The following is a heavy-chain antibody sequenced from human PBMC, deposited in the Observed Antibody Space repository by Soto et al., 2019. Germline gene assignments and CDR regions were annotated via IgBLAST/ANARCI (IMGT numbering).Heavy chain of an antibody. CDR2: INAGNGNT. CDR3: ASSYSNYALIDYYFYGMDV. J-gene: IGHJ6*02. CDR1: GYTFTSYA. D-gene: IGHD4-4*01. Sequence: QVQLVQSGAEVKKPGASVKVSCKASGYTFTSYAMHWVRQAPGQRLEWMGWINAGNGNTKYSQKFQGRVTIAMDTSAITAYMELSSLRSQDTAVYYCASSYSNYALIDYYFYGMDVWGQGTTVTVSS. V-gene: IGHV1-3*01.